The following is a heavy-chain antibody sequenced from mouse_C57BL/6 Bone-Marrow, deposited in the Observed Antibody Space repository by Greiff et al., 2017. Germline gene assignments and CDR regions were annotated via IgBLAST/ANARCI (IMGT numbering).Heavy chain of an antibody. Sequence: VQLQQPGAELVKPGASVKLSCKASGYTFTSYWMHWVKQRPGQGLEWIGMIHPNSGSTNYNEKFKSKATLTVDKSSSTAYMQLSSLTSEDSAVYYCARFYYGSFLDYWGQGTTLTVSS. J-gene: IGHJ2*01. CDR3: ARFYYGSFLDY. D-gene: IGHD1-1*01. CDR2: IHPNSGST. V-gene: IGHV1-64*01. CDR1: GYTFTSYW.